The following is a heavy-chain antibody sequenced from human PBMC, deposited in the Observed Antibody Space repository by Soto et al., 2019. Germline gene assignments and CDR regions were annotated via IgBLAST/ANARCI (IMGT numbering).Heavy chain of an antibody. CDR2: INNAGTT. Sequence: EVQVVESGGTLVQPGGSLKLSCAASGFDASVNFMTWVRQAPGKGLEWVSSINNAGTTFYADSVKGRFTISRDDSKNTLFLQTNSLRVEETAMYYCVRENYYYGMDVWGQGTAVTVSS. V-gene: IGHV3-66*01. J-gene: IGHJ6*02. CDR1: GFDASVNF. CDR3: VRENYYYGMDV.